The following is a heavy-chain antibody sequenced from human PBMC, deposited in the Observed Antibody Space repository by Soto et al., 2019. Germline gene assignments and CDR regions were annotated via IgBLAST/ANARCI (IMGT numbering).Heavy chain of an antibody. CDR1: GGSISSSSYY. V-gene: IGHV4-39*01. CDR3: ARRLIEMAPTQDNDY. CDR2: IYYSGST. Sequence: PSETLSLTCTVSGGSISSSSYYWGWIRQPPGKGLEWIGSIYYSGSTYYNPSLKSRVTISVDTSKNQFSLKLSSVTAADTAVYYCARRLIEMAPTQDNDYWGQGTLITLSS. D-gene: IGHD3-22*01. J-gene: IGHJ4*02.